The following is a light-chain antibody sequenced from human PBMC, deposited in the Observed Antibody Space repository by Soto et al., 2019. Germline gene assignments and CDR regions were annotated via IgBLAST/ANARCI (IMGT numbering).Light chain of an antibody. CDR2: GAS. V-gene: IGKV1-39*01. J-gene: IGKJ1*01. Sequence: DIQMTQSPSSLSASVGDRVTITCRASQSISNSLNWYQQRQGKAPKLLIYGASSLPNGVPSRFSGGGSGTDFSLTISSLQPEDFATYYCQQNYNIPRTFGQGTKVQS. CDR3: QQNYNIPRT. CDR1: QSISNS.